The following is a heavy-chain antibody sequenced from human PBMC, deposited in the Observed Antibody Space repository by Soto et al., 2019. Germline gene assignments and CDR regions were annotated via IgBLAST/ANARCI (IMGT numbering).Heavy chain of an antibody. CDR3: ARCIVAAGTIDY. CDR2: IYYSGST. J-gene: IGHJ4*02. Sequence: PSETLSLTCTVSGGSISSGDYYWSWIRQPPGKGLEWIGYIYYSGSTYYNPSLKSRVTISVDKSKNQFSLKLSSVTAADTAVYYCARCIVAAGTIDYWGKGTLVTVSS. D-gene: IGHD6-13*01. V-gene: IGHV4-30-4*02. CDR1: GGSISSGDYY.